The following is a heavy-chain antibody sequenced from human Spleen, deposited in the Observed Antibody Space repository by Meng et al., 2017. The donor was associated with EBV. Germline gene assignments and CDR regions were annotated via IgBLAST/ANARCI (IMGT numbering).Heavy chain of an antibody. Sequence: EVQLVESRGGLXXXXXSXSLSCAASGFTLTTYSMNWVRQAPGKGLEWVSSITSSSIHIYYADSVKGRFTISRDNAKNSLYLQMNSLRAEDTAVYYYARDLSYSWGCEHWGQGTLVTISS. V-gene: IGHV3-21*01. CDR2: ITSSSIHI. D-gene: IGHD1-20*01. J-gene: IGHJ4*02. CDR3: ARDLSYSWGCEH. CDR1: GFTLTTYS.